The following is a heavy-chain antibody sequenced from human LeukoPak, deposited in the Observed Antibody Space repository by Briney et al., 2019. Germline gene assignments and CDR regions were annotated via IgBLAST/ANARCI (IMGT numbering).Heavy chain of an antibody. V-gene: IGHV3-23*01. J-gene: IGHJ6*02. CDR3: ATSGWYPYGMDV. D-gene: IGHD6-19*01. Sequence: GGSLRLSCAASGFTFNNFAMSWVRQAPGKGLEWVSAVSGSGASTYYADSVKGRFTNSRDNSKNTLYLQMNSLRAEDTAVYYCATSGWYPYGMDVWGQGTTVTVSS. CDR1: GFTFNNFA. CDR2: VSGSGAST.